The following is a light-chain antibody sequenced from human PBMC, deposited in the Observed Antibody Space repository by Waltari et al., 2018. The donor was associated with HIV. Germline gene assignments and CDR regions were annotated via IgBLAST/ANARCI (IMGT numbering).Light chain of an antibody. Sequence: DIQMAQSPSNVSAFVGVTVPITCRASRDISTSLAWYQFRPGRPPKLLIYGAFQLETGVPSRFGGAGSGTEFTLTITSLQPEDFATYFCQQAQSFPHTFGGGTRVGIK. V-gene: IGKV1-12*01. CDR1: RDISTS. J-gene: IGKJ4*01. CDR3: QQAQSFPHT. CDR2: GAF.